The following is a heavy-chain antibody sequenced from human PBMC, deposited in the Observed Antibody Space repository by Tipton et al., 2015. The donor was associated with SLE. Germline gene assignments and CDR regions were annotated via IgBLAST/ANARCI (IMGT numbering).Heavy chain of an antibody. J-gene: IGHJ4*02. D-gene: IGHD6-6*01. Sequence: SLRLSCAASGFTFSSYDMHWVRQATGKGLEWVSAIGTAGVTYYPGSVKGRFTISRENAKNSLYLQMNSLRAGDTAVYYCARGPYSRSSPPDYWGQGTLVTVPS. V-gene: IGHV3-13*01. CDR3: ARGPYSRSSPPDY. CDR1: GFTFSSYD. CDR2: IGTAGVT.